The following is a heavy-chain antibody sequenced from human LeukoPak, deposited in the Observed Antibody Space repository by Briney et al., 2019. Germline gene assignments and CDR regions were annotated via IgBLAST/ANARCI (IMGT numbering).Heavy chain of an antibody. Sequence: EGSLRLSCAASGFTFSSYWMHWVRQAPGKGLVWVSRINSDGSSTSYADSVKGRFTISRDNAKNTLYLQMNSLRAEDTAVYYCARAADSSGYYDYWGQGTLVTVSS. CDR1: GFTFSSYW. CDR2: INSDGSST. J-gene: IGHJ4*02. D-gene: IGHD3-22*01. CDR3: ARAADSSGYYDY. V-gene: IGHV3-74*01.